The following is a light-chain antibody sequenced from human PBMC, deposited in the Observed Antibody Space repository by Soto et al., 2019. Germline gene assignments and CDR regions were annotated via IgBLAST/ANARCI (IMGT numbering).Light chain of an antibody. Sequence: DIQMTQSPSSLSASVGDRITITCRASQSISISLNWYQQKRGKAPKLLIFGASSLESGVPSRFSGSGSGTDFTLTISGLHPEDFATYYCQQSNSLPYSFGQGTRLEIK. CDR2: GAS. CDR1: QSISIS. J-gene: IGKJ2*01. CDR3: QQSNSLPYS. V-gene: IGKV1-39*01.